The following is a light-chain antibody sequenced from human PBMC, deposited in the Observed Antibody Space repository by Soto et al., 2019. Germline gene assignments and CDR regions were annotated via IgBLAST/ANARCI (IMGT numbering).Light chain of an antibody. CDR1: QGIGSD. CDR2: AAS. J-gene: IGKJ1*01. V-gene: IGKV1D-8*01. Sequence: MTKSPSYLSASVADRVTITCRASQGIGSDLAWYQQKPGKAPELLIYAASTLQSGVPSRFSGSGSGTDFTLTISCLQSEDFATYYCQQYYSFPPTFGQGTKVDIK. CDR3: QQYYSFPPT.